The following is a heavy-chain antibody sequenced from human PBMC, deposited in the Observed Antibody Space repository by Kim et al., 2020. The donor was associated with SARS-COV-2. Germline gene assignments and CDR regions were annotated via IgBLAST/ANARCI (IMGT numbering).Heavy chain of an antibody. J-gene: IGHJ4*02. CDR1: GYSISSGYY. CDR2: IYHSGGT. Sequence: SETLSLTCTVSGYSISSGYYWGWIRQPPGKGLEWIGNIYHSGGTYYNPSLKSRVTISVDTSKNQFSLKLNSVTAADTAVYYCAREWGGGYCSGGSCPFDYWGQGTLVTVSS. CDR3: AREWGGGYCSGGSCPFDY. V-gene: IGHV4-38-2*02. D-gene: IGHD2-15*01.